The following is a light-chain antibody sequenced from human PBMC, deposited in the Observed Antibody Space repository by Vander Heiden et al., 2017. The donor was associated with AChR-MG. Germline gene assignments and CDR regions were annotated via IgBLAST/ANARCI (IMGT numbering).Light chain of an antibody. Sequence: QSALTQPASVSGSPGQSITISCTGTSSDIGGYNYVSWYQHQPGTAPKLMIYDVSDRPSGVSNRFSGSKSDNTASLTTSGLQAEDEADYYCTSYTTRSTKVFGGGTKLTVL. CDR2: DVS. J-gene: IGLJ3*02. CDR3: TSYTTRSTKV. CDR1: SSDIGGYNY. V-gene: IGLV2-14*03.